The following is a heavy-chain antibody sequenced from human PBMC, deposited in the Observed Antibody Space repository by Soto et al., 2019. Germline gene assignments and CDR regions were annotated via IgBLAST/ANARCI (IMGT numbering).Heavy chain of an antibody. Sequence: EVQLVESGGGLVQPGGSLRLSCAASGFTVSSNYMSWVRQAPGKGLEWVSVIYSGGSTYYADSVKGRFTISRDNSKNTLYLQMNSLRAEDTAVYYCARDLSYCSSTSCYPGWFDSWGQGTLVTVSS. CDR2: IYSGGST. V-gene: IGHV3-66*01. J-gene: IGHJ5*01. D-gene: IGHD2-2*01. CDR1: GFTVSSNY. CDR3: ARDLSYCSSTSCYPGWFDS.